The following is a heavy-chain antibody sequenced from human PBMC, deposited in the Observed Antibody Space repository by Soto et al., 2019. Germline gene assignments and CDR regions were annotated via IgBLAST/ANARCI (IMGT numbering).Heavy chain of an antibody. J-gene: IGHJ2*01. CDR2: IWYDGSNK. Sequence: PGGALRLSCAASGFTFSSYGMHWVRQAPGKGLEWVAVIWYDGSNKYYADSAKGRFTISRDNSKNTLYLQMNSLRAEDTAVYYCAREVTQRTWYFDLWGRGTLVTVS. D-gene: IGHD2-21*02. CDR1: GFTFSSYG. CDR3: AREVTQRTWYFDL. V-gene: IGHV3-33*01.